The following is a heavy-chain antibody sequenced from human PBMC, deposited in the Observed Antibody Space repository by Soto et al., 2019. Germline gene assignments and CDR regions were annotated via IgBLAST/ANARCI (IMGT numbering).Heavy chain of an antibody. Sequence: EVQLVQSGGGLVQPGVSLRLSCAASGFACSSYWLHWVRQAPGKGLMIVSRITGDGTNTAYATSVKGRFTISRDNAKNMVYLQMDSLKAEATAVYYCARDGGYGTPFDYWGQGALVTVSS. CDR1: GFACSSYW. V-gene: IGHV3-74*01. CDR2: ITGDGTNT. J-gene: IGHJ4*02. CDR3: ARDGGYGTPFDY. D-gene: IGHD5-12*01.